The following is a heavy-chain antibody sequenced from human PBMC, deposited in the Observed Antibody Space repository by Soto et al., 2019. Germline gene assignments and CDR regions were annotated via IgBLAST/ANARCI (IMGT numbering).Heavy chain of an antibody. J-gene: IGHJ5*02. Sequence: QVQLVESGGGLVQPGTSLRLSCETSGFTFINYAMHWVRQAPGKGLEWVAAISFDGTISYYADSVRGRFTISRDNSKNTLSLQMNSLTVEDTAVFYCVRGGGGQVKLWLPSTYNWFVPWGQGTQVTVSS. CDR3: VRGGGGQVKLWLPSTYNWFVP. CDR2: ISFDGTIS. V-gene: IGHV3-30*14. D-gene: IGHD5-18*01. CDR1: GFTFINYA.